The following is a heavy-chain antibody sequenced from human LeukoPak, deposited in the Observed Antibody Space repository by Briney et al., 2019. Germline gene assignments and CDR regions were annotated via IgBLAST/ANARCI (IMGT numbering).Heavy chain of an antibody. CDR3: ARDLTGPYDH. J-gene: IGHJ4*02. CDR2: INVEGNYF. D-gene: IGHD3-22*01. CDR1: GFTVNTYW. Sequence: GGSLRLSCAASGFTVNTYWMHWVHQAPGKGLDWVARINVEGNYFDYAESVKGRFTISRDSGKNSLYLQMNSLRAEDTAVYSCARDLTGPYDHWGQGTLVTVSS. V-gene: IGHV3-74*01.